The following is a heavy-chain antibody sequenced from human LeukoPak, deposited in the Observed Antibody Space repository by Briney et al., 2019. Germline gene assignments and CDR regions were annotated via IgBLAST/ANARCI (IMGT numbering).Heavy chain of an antibody. V-gene: IGHV4-59*01. CDR2: IYYSGST. Sequence: SETLSLTCTVSGGSISSYYWSWIRQPPGKGLEWIGYIYYSGSTNYNPSLKSRVTISVDTSKNQFSLKLSSVTAADTAVYYCAGACGSSASNRFVPWGQGNLVTVS. CDR1: GGSISSYY. D-gene: IGHD6-19*01. CDR3: AGACGSSASNRFVP. J-gene: IGHJ5*02.